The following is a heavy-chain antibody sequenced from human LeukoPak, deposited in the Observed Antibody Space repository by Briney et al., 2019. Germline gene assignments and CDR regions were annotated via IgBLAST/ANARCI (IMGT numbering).Heavy chain of an antibody. CDR2: INHSGST. D-gene: IGHD2-2*01. V-gene: IGHV4-34*09. Sequence: SETLSLTCAVYGGSFSGYYWSWIRQPPGKGLEWIGEINHSGSTNYNPSLKSRVTVSVDTSRNQFSLKLSSVTAADTAVYYCARGPHCSSTSCYPEYFHHWGQGTLVTVSS. CDR1: GGSFSGYY. CDR3: ARGPHCSSTSCYPEYFHH. J-gene: IGHJ1*01.